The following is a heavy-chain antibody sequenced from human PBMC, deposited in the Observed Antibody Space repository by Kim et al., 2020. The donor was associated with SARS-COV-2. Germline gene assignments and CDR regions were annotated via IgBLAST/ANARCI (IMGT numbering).Heavy chain of an antibody. CDR3: ARGPPGPYSSMDY. Sequence: YNPSLKSRVTISVDTSKNQVSLKLSSVTAADTAVYYCARGPPGPYSSMDYWGQGTLVTVSS. D-gene: IGHD6-13*01. V-gene: IGHV4-34*01. J-gene: IGHJ4*02.